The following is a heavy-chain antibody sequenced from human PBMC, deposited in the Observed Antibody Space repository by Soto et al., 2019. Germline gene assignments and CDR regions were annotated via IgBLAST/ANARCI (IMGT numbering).Heavy chain of an antibody. J-gene: IGHJ6*02. Sequence: PGGSLRLSCAASGFTFSSYAMHWVRQAPGKGLEWVAVISYDGSNKYYADSVKGRFTISGDNSKNTLYLQMNSLRAEDTAVYYCARDFEDSSGYYYVLYYYGMDVWGQGTTVTVSS. D-gene: IGHD3-22*01. CDR3: ARDFEDSSGYYYVLYYYGMDV. CDR1: GFTFSSYA. CDR2: ISYDGSNK. V-gene: IGHV3-30-3*01.